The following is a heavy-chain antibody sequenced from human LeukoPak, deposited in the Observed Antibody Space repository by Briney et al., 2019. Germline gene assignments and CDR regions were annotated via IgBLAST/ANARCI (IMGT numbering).Heavy chain of an antibody. CDR2: IYYSGST. J-gene: IGHJ4*02. CDR3: ARYYSSGLDY. D-gene: IGHD3-22*01. V-gene: IGHV4-59*08. Sequence: SETLSLPCTVSGGAISSYYWSWIRQPPGKGLEWIGYIYYSGSTSYNPSLKSRVTISVDTSKNQFSLRLSSVTAADTAVYYCARYYSSGLDYWGQGNLVTVSS. CDR1: GGAISSYY.